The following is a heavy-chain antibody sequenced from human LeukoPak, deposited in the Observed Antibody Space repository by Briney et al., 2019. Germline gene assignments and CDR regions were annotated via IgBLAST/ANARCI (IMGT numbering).Heavy chain of an antibody. CDR3: AILGVTFGGVIVEIFDY. V-gene: IGHV1-69*05. J-gene: IGHJ4*02. D-gene: IGHD3-16*02. CDR2: IIPIFGTA. Sequence: ASVKVSCKASGGTFSSYAISWVRQAPGQGLEWMGRIIPIFGTANYAQKFQGRVTITTDESTSTAYMELSSLRSEDTAVYYCAILGVTFGGVIVEIFDYWGQGTLVTVSS. CDR1: GGTFSSYA.